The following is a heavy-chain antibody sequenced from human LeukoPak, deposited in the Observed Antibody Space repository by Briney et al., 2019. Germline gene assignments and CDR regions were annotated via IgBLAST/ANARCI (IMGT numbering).Heavy chain of an antibody. CDR3: AKDYGYSSSWYDY. D-gene: IGHD6-13*01. Sequence: GRSLRLSCAASGFTFDDYGMHWVRHAPGKGLEWVSTISWNSASVGYVDSVKGRFTISRDNAKKTLYLQMNSLRPEDTALYYCAKDYGYSSSWYDYWGQGTLVTVSS. V-gene: IGHV3-9*01. CDR2: ISWNSASV. CDR1: GFTFDDYG. J-gene: IGHJ4*02.